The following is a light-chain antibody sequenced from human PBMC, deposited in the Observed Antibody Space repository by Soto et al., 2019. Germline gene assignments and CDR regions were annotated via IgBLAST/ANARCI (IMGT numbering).Light chain of an antibody. CDR1: SSDVGSYNL. CDR3: CSYAGYSTSAV. CDR2: EGG. J-gene: IGLJ2*01. V-gene: IGLV2-23*01. Sequence: QSVLTQPASVSGSPGQSITISCTGSSSDVGSYNLVSWYQHHPGKAPKVIIYEGGKRPSGVSNRFSGSKSGITAFLTISGLQAEDEADYYCCSYAGYSTSAVFGGGTK.